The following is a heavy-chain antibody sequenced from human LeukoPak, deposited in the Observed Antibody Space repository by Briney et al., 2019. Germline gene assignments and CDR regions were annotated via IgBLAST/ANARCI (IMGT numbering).Heavy chain of an antibody. J-gene: IGHJ4*02. CDR2: ISRNINTK. D-gene: IGHD6-19*01. Sequence: GGSLRLSCAASGFAFSSYRMNWVRQAPGKGLEWISYISRNINTKYYAESVKCRFIISRDNAKNSLFLLMNVLRDEDTAIYYCAREASSGWYIPLWGQGTLVTVSS. CDR3: AREASSGWYIPL. V-gene: IGHV3-48*02. CDR1: GFAFSSYR.